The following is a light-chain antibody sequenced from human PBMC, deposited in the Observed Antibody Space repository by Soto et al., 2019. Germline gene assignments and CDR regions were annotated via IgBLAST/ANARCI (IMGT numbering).Light chain of an antibody. CDR1: QNISIY. CDR3: QQCYSTLVT. J-gene: IGKJ3*01. V-gene: IGKV1-39*01. Sequence: DIPMTQSPSSLSASVGDRVTISCRASQNISIYLNWYQQKPGKAPKLLIYTASSLEGGVPSRISGSGSGTDFTLTISSLQPEDSATYYCQQCYSTLVTFGPGTKVDVK. CDR2: TAS.